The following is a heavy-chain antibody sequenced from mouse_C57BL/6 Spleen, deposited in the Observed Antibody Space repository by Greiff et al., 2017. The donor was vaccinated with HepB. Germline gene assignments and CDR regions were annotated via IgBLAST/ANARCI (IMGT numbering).Heavy chain of an antibody. Sequence: EVQLQQSGPELVKPGASVKISCKASGYTFTDYYMNWVKQSHGKSLEWIGDINPNNGGTSYNQKFKGKATLTVDKSSSTAYMELRSLTSEDSAVYYCARITTVAHWYFDVWGTGTTVTVSS. CDR1: GYTFTDYY. V-gene: IGHV1-26*01. CDR3: ARITTVAHWYFDV. J-gene: IGHJ1*03. D-gene: IGHD1-1*01. CDR2: INPNNGGT.